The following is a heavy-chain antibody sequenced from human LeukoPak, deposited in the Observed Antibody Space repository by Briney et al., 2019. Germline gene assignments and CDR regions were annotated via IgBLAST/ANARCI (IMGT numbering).Heavy chain of an antibody. CDR1: GGSFSGYY. CDR2: INHSGST. V-gene: IGHV4-34*01. CDR3: ARDLGTAVFDY. J-gene: IGHJ4*02. D-gene: IGHD1-14*01. Sequence: PSETLSLTCAVYGGSFSGYYWSWIRQPPGKGLEWIGEINHSGSTNYNPSLKSRVTISVDTSKNQFSLKLSSVTAADTAVYYCARDLGTAVFDYWGQGTLVTVSS.